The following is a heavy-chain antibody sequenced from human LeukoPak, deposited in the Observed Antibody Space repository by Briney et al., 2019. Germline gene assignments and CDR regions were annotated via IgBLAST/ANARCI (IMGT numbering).Heavy chain of an antibody. CDR2: INQDGSEK. J-gene: IGHJ4*02. D-gene: IGHD5-24*01. V-gene: IGHV3-7*01. CDR1: GLIFRSYW. CDR3: ARERDGRFFDY. Sequence: GGSLRLSCAVPGLIFRSYWMSWVRQAPGKGLEWVANINQDGSEKYFVDSVKGRFTISRDNAKNSLHLQMNTLRAEDTAVYYCARERDGRFFDYWGQGTLVTVSS.